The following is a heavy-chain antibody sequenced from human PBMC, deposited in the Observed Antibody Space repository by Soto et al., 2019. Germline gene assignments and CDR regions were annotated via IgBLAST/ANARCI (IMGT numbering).Heavy chain of an antibody. CDR3: ARDAGPDSSGPYYYYYGMDV. Sequence: PGGSLRLSCAASGFTVGSNYMSWVRQAPGKGLEWVSVIYSGGSTYYADSVKGRFTISRHNSKNTLYLQMNSLRAEDTAVYYCARDAGPDSSGPYYYYYGMDVWGQGTTVTVSS. D-gene: IGHD3-22*01. J-gene: IGHJ6*02. V-gene: IGHV3-53*04. CDR2: IYSGGST. CDR1: GFTVGSNY.